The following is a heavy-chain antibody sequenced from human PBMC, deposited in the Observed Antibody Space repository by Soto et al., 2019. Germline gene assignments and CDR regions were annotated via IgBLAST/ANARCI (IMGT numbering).Heavy chain of an antibody. CDR3: AKGGSSRGGAFDI. V-gene: IGHV3-23*01. CDR1: GFTFSSYA. Sequence: EVQLLESGGGLVQPGGSLRLSCAASGFTFSSYAMSWVRQSPGKGLEWVSAISGRGGNTYYADSVKGRFTSSRDNSKTTLYLQMNSLRAEDSAVYYCAKGGSSRGGAFDIWGQGTMVTVSS. D-gene: IGHD6-13*01. CDR2: ISGRGGNT. J-gene: IGHJ3*02.